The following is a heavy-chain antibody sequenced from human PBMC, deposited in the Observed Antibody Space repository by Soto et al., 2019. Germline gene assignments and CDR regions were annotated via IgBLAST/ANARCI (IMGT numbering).Heavy chain of an antibody. CDR3: ARDRWYGGSGGGFDY. J-gene: IGHJ4*02. Sequence: GGSLRLSCAASGFTFSSYSMNWVRQAPGKGLEWVSSISSSSSYIYYADSVKGRFTISRDRSKNTLYLQMNSLTAEDTAVYYCARDRWYGGSGGGFDYWGQET. CDR1: GFTFSSYS. D-gene: IGHD4-17*01. V-gene: IGHV3-21*01. CDR2: ISSSSSYI.